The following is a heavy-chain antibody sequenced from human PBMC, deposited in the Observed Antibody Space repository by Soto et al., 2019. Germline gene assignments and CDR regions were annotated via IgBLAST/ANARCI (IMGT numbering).Heavy chain of an antibody. Sequence: PGGSLRLSCAASGFTFSFYGMHWVRQAPGKGLEWVAVISYDGSDRYYADSVKGRFTISRDNSKNTLYLQMNSLRAEDTAVYYCAKDFGPREQTAAGTLAWFDPWGQGTLVTVSS. J-gene: IGHJ5*02. D-gene: IGHD6-13*01. CDR3: AKDFGPREQTAAGTLAWFDP. CDR1: GFTFSFYG. CDR2: ISYDGSDR. V-gene: IGHV3-30*18.